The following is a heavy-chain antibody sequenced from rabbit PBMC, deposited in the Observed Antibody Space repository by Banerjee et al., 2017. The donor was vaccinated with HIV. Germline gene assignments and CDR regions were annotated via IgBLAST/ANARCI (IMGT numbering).Heavy chain of an antibody. Sequence: QEQLEESGGGLVKPEGSLTLTCKASGFDLSSYYYMCWVRQAPGKGLEWIACIYTGSSGSTYYASWAKGRFTISKTSSTTVTLQMTSLTAADTATYFCARGTGRSGYNLWGQGTLVTVS. CDR1: GFDLSSYYY. D-gene: IGHD1-1*01. V-gene: IGHV1S45*01. J-gene: IGHJ4*01. CDR2: IYTGSSGST. CDR3: ARGTGRSGYNL.